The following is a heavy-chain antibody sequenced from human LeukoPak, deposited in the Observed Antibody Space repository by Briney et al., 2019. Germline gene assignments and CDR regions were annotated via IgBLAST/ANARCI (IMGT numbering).Heavy chain of an antibody. CDR1: DFNVSNNY. V-gene: IGHV3-53*01. Sequence: GGSLRLSCAASDFNVSNNYMSWVRQAPGRGLEWVSVIYRDGRTYYADSVKGRFTISRDKSKNTLYLQMNSLRVEDTAVYYCARGYDSSGYYRGVHFDYWGQGTLVTVSS. CDR3: ARGYDSSGYYRGVHFDY. CDR2: IYRDGRT. D-gene: IGHD3-22*01. J-gene: IGHJ4*02.